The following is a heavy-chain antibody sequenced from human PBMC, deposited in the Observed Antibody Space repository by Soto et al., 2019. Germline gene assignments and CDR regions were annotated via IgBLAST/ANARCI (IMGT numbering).Heavy chain of an antibody. D-gene: IGHD3-16*02. CDR2: FDPEDGET. J-gene: IGHJ4*02. V-gene: IGHV1-24*01. Sequence: QVQLVQSGAEVKKPGASVKVSCKLSGYTLTELSMHWVRQAPGKGLEWMGGFDPEDGETIYAQKFQGRVTMTEDTSTDTAYMELSSLRSEDTAVYYCATFMITFGGVIVENYFDYWGQGTLVTVSS. CDR3: ATFMITFGGVIVENYFDY. CDR1: GYTLTELS.